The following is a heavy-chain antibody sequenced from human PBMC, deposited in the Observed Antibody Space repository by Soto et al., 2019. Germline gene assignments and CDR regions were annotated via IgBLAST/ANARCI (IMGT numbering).Heavy chain of an antibody. J-gene: IGHJ6*02. Sequence: SETLSLTCTVSGGSMNYYYWSWIRQPPGKGLEWIGYIYHSGTAEYNPSLKSRVTLSVDTSKSQFSLMMSSVTTADTAVYYCARDRAIISAPTKEYVFEIWGQGTTVTVS. CDR1: GGSMNYYY. CDR3: ARDRAIISAPTKEYVFEI. D-gene: IGHD5-12*01. CDR2: IYHSGTA. V-gene: IGHV4-59*01.